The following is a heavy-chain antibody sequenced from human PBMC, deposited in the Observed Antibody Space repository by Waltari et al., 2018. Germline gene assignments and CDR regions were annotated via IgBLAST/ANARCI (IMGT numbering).Heavy chain of an antibody. Sequence: QVQLVQSGAEVKKPGSSVKVSCKASGGTFSSYAISWVRQAPGHGLEWMGGIIPIFGTANYAQKFQGRVTITADESTSTAYMELSSLRSEDTAVYYCARLYYYDSSGYYPEDFDYWGQGTLVTVSS. V-gene: IGHV1-69*01. CDR2: IIPIFGTA. D-gene: IGHD3-22*01. CDR3: ARLYYYDSSGYYPEDFDY. CDR1: GGTFSSYA. J-gene: IGHJ4*02.